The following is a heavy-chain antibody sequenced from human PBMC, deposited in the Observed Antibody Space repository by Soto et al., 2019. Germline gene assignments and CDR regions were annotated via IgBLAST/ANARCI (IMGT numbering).Heavy chain of an antibody. J-gene: IGHJ5*02. Sequence: ASVKVSCKASGYTFTSYGISWVRQAPGQGLEWMGWISAYNGNTNYAQKLQGRDTMTTDTSTSTADMELRSLRSDDTAGYYCARGAGITMVRGVINKETSWFDPWGQGTLVTVSS. CDR1: GYTFTSYG. D-gene: IGHD3-10*01. V-gene: IGHV1-18*01. CDR2: ISAYNGNT. CDR3: ARGAGITMVRGVINKETSWFDP.